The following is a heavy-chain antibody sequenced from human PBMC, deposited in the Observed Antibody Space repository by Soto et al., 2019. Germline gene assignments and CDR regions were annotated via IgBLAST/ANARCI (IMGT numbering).Heavy chain of an antibody. Sequence: GGSLRLSCAASGFTFSSYSMNWVRQAPGKGLEWVSYISSSSSTIYYADSVKGRFTISRDNAKNSLYLQMNSLRDEDTAVYYCARGERMKRWEYYYGSGSYYKTLSTFDPWGQGTLVTVSS. CDR3: ARGERMKRWEYYYGSGSYYKTLSTFDP. CDR1: GFTFSSYS. CDR2: ISSSSSTI. D-gene: IGHD3-10*01. V-gene: IGHV3-48*02. J-gene: IGHJ5*02.